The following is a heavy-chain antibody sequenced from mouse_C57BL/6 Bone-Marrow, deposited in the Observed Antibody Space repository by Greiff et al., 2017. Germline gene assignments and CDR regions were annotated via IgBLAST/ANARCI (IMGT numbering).Heavy chain of an antibody. V-gene: IGHV8-8*01. CDR3: ARMGMITTRVYYFDY. J-gene: IGHJ2*01. CDR1: GFSLSTFGMG. Sequence: QVTLKESGPGILQPSQTLSLTCSFSGFSLSTFGMGVGWIRQPSGKGLVWLAHIWWDDDKYYNPALKSRLTISKDTSKTQVFLRIANVETADTATYYCARMGMITTRVYYFDYWGQGTTLTDSS. CDR2: IWWDDDK. D-gene: IGHD2-4*01.